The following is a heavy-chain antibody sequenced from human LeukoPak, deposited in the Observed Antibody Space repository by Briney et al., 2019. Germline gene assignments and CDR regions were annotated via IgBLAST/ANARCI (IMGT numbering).Heavy chain of an antibody. CDR3: ASLTFSGRGNWFDP. V-gene: IGHV4-30-2*01. Sequence: SETLSLTCAVSGGSISSGGYSWSWTRQPPGKGLEWIGYIYHSGSTYYNPSLKSRVTISVDRSKNQFSLKLSSVTAADTAVYYCASLTFSGRGNWFDPWGQGTLVTVSS. CDR2: IYHSGST. CDR1: GGSISSGGYS. J-gene: IGHJ5*02. D-gene: IGHD3-10*01.